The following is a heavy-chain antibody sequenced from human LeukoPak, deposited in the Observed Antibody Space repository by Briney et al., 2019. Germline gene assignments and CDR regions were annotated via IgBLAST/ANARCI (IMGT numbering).Heavy chain of an antibody. CDR2: IYPSGSRT. CDR1: GYTFTSHY. Sequence: ASVKVSCKASGYTFTSHYMHWVRQAPGHGAERMGVIYPSGSRTVYAQNFQGRVSVTRDASTSTVYMELSSLRSEDTAMYYCARELQAAAQNFDLWGQGTLVTVSS. D-gene: IGHD2-2*01. J-gene: IGHJ4*02. V-gene: IGHV1-46*01. CDR3: ARELQAAAQNFDL.